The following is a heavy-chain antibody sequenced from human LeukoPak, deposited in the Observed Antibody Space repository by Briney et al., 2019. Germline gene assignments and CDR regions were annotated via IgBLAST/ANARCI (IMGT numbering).Heavy chain of an antibody. D-gene: IGHD5-24*01. CDR2: INSDGGST. CDR1: GFTFSSYW. V-gene: IGHV3-74*01. Sequence: GGSLRLSCTASGFTFSSYWMHWVRQAPGKGLVWVSRINSDGGSTSYADSVKGRFTISRDNAKNTLYLQMNSLSAEDTAVYYCARRIQGMAPYYFDYWGQGTLVTVPS. J-gene: IGHJ4*02. CDR3: ARRIQGMAPYYFDY.